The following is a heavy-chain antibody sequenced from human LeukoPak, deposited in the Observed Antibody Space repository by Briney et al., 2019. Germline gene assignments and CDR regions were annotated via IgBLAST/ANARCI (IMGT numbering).Heavy chain of an antibody. CDR1: GFTFSSYA. J-gene: IGHJ6*03. D-gene: IGHD2-2*01. Sequence: GGSLRLSCAASGFTFSSYAMSWVRQAPGKGLEWVSAISGSGGSTYYADSVKGRFTISRDNSKNTLYLQMNSLRAEDTAVYYCARIVVPAAITYYYYYYYMDVWGKGTTVTVSS. CDR2: ISGSGGST. V-gene: IGHV3-23*01. CDR3: ARIVVPAAITYYYYYYYMDV.